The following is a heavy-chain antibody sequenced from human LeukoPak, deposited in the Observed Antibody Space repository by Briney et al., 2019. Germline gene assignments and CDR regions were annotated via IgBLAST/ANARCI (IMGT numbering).Heavy chain of an antibody. CDR3: AKAIAARDNDAFDV. V-gene: IGHV3-7*01. CDR1: GFTFSSYW. CDR2: IKQDGSEK. Sequence: GGSLRLSCAASGFTFSSYWMSWVRQAPGKGLEWVANIKQDGSEKYYVDSVKGRFTISRDNAKNSLYLQMNSLRAEDTAVYYCAKAIAARDNDAFDVWGQGTMVTVSS. J-gene: IGHJ3*01. D-gene: IGHD6-6*01.